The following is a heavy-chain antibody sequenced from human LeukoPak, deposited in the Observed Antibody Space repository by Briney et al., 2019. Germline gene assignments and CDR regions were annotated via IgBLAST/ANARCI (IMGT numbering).Heavy chain of an antibody. CDR3: AREGGSQTEGLDY. Sequence: PGGSLRLSCAASGFTFSSCEMNWVRQAPGKGLEWVSYISSSGSTIYYADSVKGRFTISRDNAKNSLYLQMNSLRAEDTAVYYCAREGGSQTEGLDYWGQGTLVTVSS. V-gene: IGHV3-48*03. CDR2: ISSSGSTI. D-gene: IGHD1-26*01. CDR1: GFTFSSCE. J-gene: IGHJ4*02.